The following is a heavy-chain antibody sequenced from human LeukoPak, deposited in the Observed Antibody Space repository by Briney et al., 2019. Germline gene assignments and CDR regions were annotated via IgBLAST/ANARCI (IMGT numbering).Heavy chain of an antibody. J-gene: IGHJ4*02. CDR1: GFTFSDYY. V-gene: IGHV3-11*01. D-gene: IGHD3-3*01. Sequence: GGSLRLSCAASGFTFSDYYMSWIRQAPGKGLEWVSYISSSGSTIYYADSVKGRFTISRDNAKNSLYLQMNSLRAEDTAVYYCAREEVDFWSGYYTRGFDYWGQGTLVTVSP. CDR3: AREEVDFWSGYYTRGFDY. CDR2: ISSSGSTI.